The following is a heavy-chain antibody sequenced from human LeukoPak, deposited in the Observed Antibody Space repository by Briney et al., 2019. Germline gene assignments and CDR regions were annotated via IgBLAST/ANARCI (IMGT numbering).Heavy chain of an antibody. J-gene: IGHJ6*02. CDR1: GASVSSGSYY. Sequence: SETLSLTCTVSGASVSSGSYYWSWIRQPPGKGLEWIGYIYYSGSTNYNPPLKSRVTISVDTSKNQFSLKLSSVTAADTAVYFCAREVGYYDSSGYSYYGMDVWGQGTTVTVSS. V-gene: IGHV4-61*01. D-gene: IGHD3-22*01. CDR2: IYYSGST. CDR3: AREVGYYDSSGYSYYGMDV.